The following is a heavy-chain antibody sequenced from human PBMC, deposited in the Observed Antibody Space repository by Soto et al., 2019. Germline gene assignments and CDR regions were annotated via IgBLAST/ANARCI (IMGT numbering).Heavy chain of an antibody. Sequence: GESLKISCAASGFTFSSSAMHWVRQAPGKGLEWVAVISYDGSNKYYADSVKGRFTISRDNSKNTLYLQMNSLRAEDTAVYYCARDKRDLRFLEWSYYFDYWGQGTLVTVSS. D-gene: IGHD3-3*01. V-gene: IGHV3-30-3*01. CDR3: ARDKRDLRFLEWSYYFDY. CDR2: ISYDGSNK. CDR1: GFTFSSSA. J-gene: IGHJ4*02.